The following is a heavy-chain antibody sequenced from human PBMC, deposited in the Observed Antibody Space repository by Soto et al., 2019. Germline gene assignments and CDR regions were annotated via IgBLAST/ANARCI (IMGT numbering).Heavy chain of an antibody. D-gene: IGHD2-21*01. V-gene: IGHV3-73*01. J-gene: IGHJ4*02. CDR1: GFTFSGSA. CDR3: TRNFDGSDSFSPDFDF. Sequence: GGSLRLSCAASGFTFSGSAMHWVRQASGKGLEWVGQIRRKAKSYATEYVASVKGRFTISRDDSKNMAYLQMNSLKTEDTAVYYCTRNFDGSDSFSPDFDFWGQGTLVTVSS. CDR2: IRRKAKSYAT.